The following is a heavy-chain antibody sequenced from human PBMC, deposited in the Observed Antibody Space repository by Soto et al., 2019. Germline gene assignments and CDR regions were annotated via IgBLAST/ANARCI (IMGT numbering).Heavy chain of an antibody. Sequence: QVQLRESGPGLVKPSQTLSLTCTVSGGSINSGGYYWNWIRQHPGKGLEWIGYMYYSGSTYYNPFLRRRVIISADTSENHFSLKLSSVTAADTAVYFCARGDRKSGYSSSWVFDYWGQGTLVNVSS. CDR2: MYYSGST. CDR3: ARGDRKSGYSSSWVFDY. J-gene: IGHJ4*02. V-gene: IGHV4-31*03. CDR1: GGSINSGGYY. D-gene: IGHD6-13*01.